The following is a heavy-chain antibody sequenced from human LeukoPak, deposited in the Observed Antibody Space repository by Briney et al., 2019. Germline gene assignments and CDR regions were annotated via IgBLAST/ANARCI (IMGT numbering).Heavy chain of an antibody. CDR2: TNLHGTTV. Sequence: GGSLRLSCAVSGLSFRNYWMHWVRQAPGKGLVWVARTNLHGTTVDYADSVKGRFTISRDNAKNTLFLQMNSLRAEDTAVYYCASGYTYVRLGDHWGQGTLVTVSS. D-gene: IGHD5-18*01. CDR3: ASGYTYVRLGDH. J-gene: IGHJ4*02. V-gene: IGHV3-74*01. CDR1: GLSFRNYW.